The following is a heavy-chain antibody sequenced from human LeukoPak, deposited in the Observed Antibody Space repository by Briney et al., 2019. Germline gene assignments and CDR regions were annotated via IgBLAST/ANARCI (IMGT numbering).Heavy chain of an antibody. V-gene: IGHV4-61*02. D-gene: IGHD5-24*01. CDR3: ARGDGYNIDY. CDR2: IYTSGST. J-gene: IGHJ4*02. CDR1: GGSISSGSYY. Sequence: SETLSLTCTVSGGSISSGSYYWRWIRQPAGKGLEWIGRIYTSGSTNYNPSLKSRVTISVDTSKNQFSLKLSSVTAADTAVYYCARGDGYNIDYWGQGTLVTVSS.